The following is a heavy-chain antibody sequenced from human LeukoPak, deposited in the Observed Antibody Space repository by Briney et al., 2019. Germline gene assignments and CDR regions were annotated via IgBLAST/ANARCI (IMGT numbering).Heavy chain of an antibody. CDR2: IYSGGST. Sequence: GGSLRLSCEASGFTFISYAMSWVRQAPGKGLEWVSVIYSGGSTYYADSVKGRFTISRDNSKNTLYLQMNSLRAEDTAVYYCARGEMATIEFDYWGQGTLVTVSS. D-gene: IGHD5-24*01. CDR3: ARGEMATIEFDY. V-gene: IGHV3-53*01. CDR1: GFTFISYA. J-gene: IGHJ4*02.